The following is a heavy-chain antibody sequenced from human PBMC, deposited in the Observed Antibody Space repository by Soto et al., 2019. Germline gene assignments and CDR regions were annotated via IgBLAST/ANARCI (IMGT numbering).Heavy chain of an antibody. CDR2: ISYDGSNK. V-gene: IGHV3-30*18. D-gene: IGHD5-12*01. J-gene: IGHJ5*02. CDR1: GFTFSSYG. CDR3: AKDKVALRFDP. Sequence: QVQLVESGGGVVQPGRSLRLSCSASGFTFSSYGMHCVRQAPGKGLEWVAVISYDGSNKYYSDSVKGRFTISRDNSKNTLYLQMNSMRAEDTAVYYCAKDKVALRFDPWGQGTLVTVSS.